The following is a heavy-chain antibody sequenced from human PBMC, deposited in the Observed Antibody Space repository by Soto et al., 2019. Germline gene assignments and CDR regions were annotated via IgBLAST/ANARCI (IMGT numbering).Heavy chain of an antibody. D-gene: IGHD2-2*01. CDR2: INGGNGDT. J-gene: IGHJ4*02. V-gene: IGHV1-3*01. Sequence: GASVKVSFKDSGYTFTGYAIQWVRQAPGQRHEWMGWINGGNGDTKYSQKFQGRVTITRDTSASTAYMELTSLGSEDTAVYHCARGYCSSTSCQSYFDFWGQGTLVTVSS. CDR1: GYTFTGYA. CDR3: ARGYCSSTSCQSYFDF.